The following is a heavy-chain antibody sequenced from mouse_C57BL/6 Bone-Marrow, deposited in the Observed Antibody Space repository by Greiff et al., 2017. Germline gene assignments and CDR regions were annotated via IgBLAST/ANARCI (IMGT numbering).Heavy chain of an antibody. CDR3: ARQGLRAMDY. Sequence: EVMLVESGGGLVKPGGSLKLSCAASGFTFSDYGMHWVRQAPEKGLEWVAYISSGRSTIYYADKVKGRFTSSRDNAKNTLFLQMTSLRSEDTAMYYCARQGLRAMDYWGQGTSVTVSS. CDR1: GFTFSDYG. CDR2: ISSGRSTI. D-gene: IGHD3-3*01. V-gene: IGHV5-17*01. J-gene: IGHJ4*01.